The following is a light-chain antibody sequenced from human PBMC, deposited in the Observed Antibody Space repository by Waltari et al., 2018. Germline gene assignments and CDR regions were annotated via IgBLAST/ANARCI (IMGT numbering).Light chain of an antibody. CDR3: CSYSRSGTFL. CDR2: EDT. J-gene: IGLJ1*01. Sequence: QSVLTQPASVSGSPGQSITISCTGTSSDVGNSNGVSWYLQDPGKVPKLLIYEDTMRPSGVSNRFSGSKSVNTAFLTVAGLRTEDEGDYYCCSYSRSGTFLFGTGTRVTVL. V-gene: IGLV2-23*01. CDR1: SSDVGNSNG.